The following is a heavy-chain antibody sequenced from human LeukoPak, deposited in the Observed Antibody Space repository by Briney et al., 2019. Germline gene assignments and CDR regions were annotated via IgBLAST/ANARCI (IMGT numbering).Heavy chain of an antibody. J-gene: IGHJ4*02. D-gene: IGHD3/OR15-3a*01. CDR3: ASPGKDWEYYFDY. Sequence: GGSLRLSCAASGFTFSDYYMSWIRQAPGKGLEWVSYISTSGNTLYYADSVKGRFTISRDNAKNSLYLQMNSLRAEDTAIYYCASPGKDWEYYFDYWGQGTLVTVSS. CDR2: ISTSGNTL. CDR1: GFTFSDYY. V-gene: IGHV3-11*01.